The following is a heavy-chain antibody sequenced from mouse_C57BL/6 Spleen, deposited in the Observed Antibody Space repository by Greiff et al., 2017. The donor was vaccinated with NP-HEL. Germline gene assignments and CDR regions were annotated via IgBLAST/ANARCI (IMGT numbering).Heavy chain of an antibody. V-gene: IGHV1-15*01. Sequence: VKLQESGAELVRPGASVTLSCKASGYTFTDYEMHWVKQTPVHGLEWIGAIDPETGGTAYNQKFKGKAILTADKSSSTAYMELRSLTSEDSAVYYCTPYDGYYVGFAYWGQGTLVTVSA. CDR3: TPYDGYYVGFAY. J-gene: IGHJ3*01. CDR2: IDPETGGT. D-gene: IGHD2-3*01. CDR1: GYTFTDYE.